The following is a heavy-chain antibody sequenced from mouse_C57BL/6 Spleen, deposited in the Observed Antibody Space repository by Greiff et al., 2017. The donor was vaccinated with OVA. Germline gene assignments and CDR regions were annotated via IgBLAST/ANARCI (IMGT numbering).Heavy chain of an antibody. J-gene: IGHJ2*01. CDR1: GFNIKNTY. Sequence: VQLQQSVAELVRPGASVKLSCTASGFNIKNTYMPWVKQRPEQGLEWIGRIDPANGNTKYAPKFQGKATITADTSSNTAYLQLRSLTSEDTAIYYCARYDGLYYFDYWGQGTTLTVSS. CDR2: IDPANGNT. V-gene: IGHV14-3*01. CDR3: ARYDGLYYFDY. D-gene: IGHD2-3*01.